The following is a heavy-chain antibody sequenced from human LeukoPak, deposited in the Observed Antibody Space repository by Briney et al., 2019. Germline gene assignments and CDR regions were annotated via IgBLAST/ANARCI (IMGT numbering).Heavy chain of an antibody. CDR3: ARGSEYGDYPHFDY. CDR2: IYYSGST. D-gene: IGHD4-17*01. CDR1: GGSISSYY. J-gene: IGHJ4*02. V-gene: IGHV4-59*01. Sequence: SETLSLTCTVSGGSISSYYWSWIRQPPGKGLEWIGYIYYSGSTNYNPSLKSRVTISVDTSKNQFSLKLSSVTAADTAVYYCARGSEYGDYPHFDYWGQGTLVTVSS.